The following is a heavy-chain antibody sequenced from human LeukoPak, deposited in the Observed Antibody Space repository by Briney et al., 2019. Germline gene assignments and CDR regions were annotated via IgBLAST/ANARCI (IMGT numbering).Heavy chain of an antibody. CDR3: ARGYCSGGSCYSND. Sequence: ASVKVSCKASGYIFTDYYMYWVRQATGQGLEWMGWMNPNSGNTGYAQKFQGRVTITRNTSISTAYMELSSLRSEDTAVYYCARGYCSGGSCYSNDWGQGTLVTVSS. CDR1: GYIFTDYY. J-gene: IGHJ4*02. D-gene: IGHD2-15*01. CDR2: MNPNSGNT. V-gene: IGHV1-8*03.